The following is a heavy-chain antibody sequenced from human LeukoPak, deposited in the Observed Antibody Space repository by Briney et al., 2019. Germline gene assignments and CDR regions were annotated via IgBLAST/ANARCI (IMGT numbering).Heavy chain of an antibody. CDR3: ARPSPTLYVYCSGGSCGMDV. CDR2: INSDGSST. V-gene: IGHV3-74*01. D-gene: IGHD2-15*01. J-gene: IGHJ6*02. Sequence: GGSLRLSCAASGFTFSSYWMHWVRQAPGKGLVWVSRINSDGSSTSYADSVKGRFTISRDNAKNTLYLQMNSLRAEDTAVYYCARPSPTLYVYCSGGSCGMDVWGQGTTVTVSS. CDR1: GFTFSSYW.